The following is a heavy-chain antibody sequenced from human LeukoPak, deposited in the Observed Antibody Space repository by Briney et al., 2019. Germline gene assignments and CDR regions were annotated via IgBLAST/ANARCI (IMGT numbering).Heavy chain of an antibody. CDR2: IYYSGST. CDR3: ARYTTVTTFDY. CDR1: GGSISSYY. D-gene: IGHD4-17*01. J-gene: IGHJ4*02. V-gene: IGHV4-59*01. Sequence: SETLSLNCTVSGGSISSYYWSWIRQPPGKGLEWIGYIYYSGSTNYNPSLKSRVTISVDTSKNQFSLKLSSVTAADTAVYYCARYTTVTTFDYWGQGTLVTVSS.